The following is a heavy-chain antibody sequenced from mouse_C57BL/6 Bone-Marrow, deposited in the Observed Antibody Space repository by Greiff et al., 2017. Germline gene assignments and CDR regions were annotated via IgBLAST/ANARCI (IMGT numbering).Heavy chain of an antibody. CDR2: ISYDGSN. D-gene: IGHD2-3*01. CDR1: GYSITSGYY. V-gene: IGHV3-6*01. J-gene: IGHJ1*03. CDR3: ANDGYYVWYFDV. Sequence: EVQLQQSGPGLVKPSQSLSLTCSVTGYSITSGYYWNWIRQFPGNKLEWMGYISYDGSNNYNSSLKNRISITRDSSKNQFFLKLDSVTTEDTATYCSANDGYYVWYFDVWGTGTTVTVSS.